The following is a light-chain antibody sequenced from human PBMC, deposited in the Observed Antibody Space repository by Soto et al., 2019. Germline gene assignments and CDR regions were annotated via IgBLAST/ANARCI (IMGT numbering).Light chain of an antibody. CDR1: QAISNY. Sequence: DIQMTQSPSSLSASVGDRVTITCRASQAISNYLAWYQQKPGEVPNLLIYAASTLQSGVPSRFSGSGSGTDFTLTINSLQPEDVATYYCQKYNSAPWTFGQGTRLEIK. J-gene: IGKJ5*01. V-gene: IGKV1-27*01. CDR3: QKYNSAPWT. CDR2: AAS.